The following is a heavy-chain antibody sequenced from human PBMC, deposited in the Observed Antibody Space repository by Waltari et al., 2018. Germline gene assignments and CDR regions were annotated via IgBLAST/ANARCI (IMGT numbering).Heavy chain of an antibody. CDR2: IYTSGSN. Sequence: QVQLQESGPGLVKPSQTLSLTCTVSGGSISSGSYYWSWIRQPAGKGLECIGRIYTSGSNNYKPSLKSRVTIAVDTSKNQFYLKLSSVTAADTAVYYCARGDYSGSYLGGFDYWGQGTLVTVSS. CDR3: ARGDYSGSYLGGFDY. V-gene: IGHV4-61*02. J-gene: IGHJ4*02. CDR1: GGSISSGSYY. D-gene: IGHD1-26*01.